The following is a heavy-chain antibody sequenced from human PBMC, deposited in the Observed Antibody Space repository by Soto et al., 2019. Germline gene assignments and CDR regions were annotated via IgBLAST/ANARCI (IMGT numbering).Heavy chain of an antibody. D-gene: IGHD3-22*01. CDR1: GFTFSSYD. CDR2: IGTAGDT. J-gene: IGHJ4*02. CDR3: AVGRSSYYYDSSGYYFP. V-gene: IGHV3-13*01. Sequence: GGSLRLSCAASGFTFSSYDMHWVRQATGKGLEWVSAIGTAGDTYYPGSVKGRFTISRENAKNSLYLQMNSLRAEDTAVYYCAVGRSSYYYDSSGYYFPWGQGTLVTVSS.